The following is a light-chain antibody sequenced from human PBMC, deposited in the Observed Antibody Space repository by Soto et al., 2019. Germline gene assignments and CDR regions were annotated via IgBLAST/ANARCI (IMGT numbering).Light chain of an antibody. CDR2: INS. CDR1: SSNLGANHD. Sequence: QSVLTQPPSASGTPGQRVTISCSGSSSNLGANHDVHWYQQLPATAPKLLIYINSDRPSGVPQRFSGSKSGTSASLAITGLEAEDEADYGSQSYDSMLSGVVFGGGTKLTVL. CDR3: QSYDSMLSGVV. V-gene: IGLV1-40*01. J-gene: IGLJ2*01.